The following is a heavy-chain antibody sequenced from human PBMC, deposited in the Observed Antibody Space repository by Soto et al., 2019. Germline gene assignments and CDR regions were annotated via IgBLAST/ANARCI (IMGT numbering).Heavy chain of an antibody. D-gene: IGHD7-27*01. CDR1: GGSISSYY. J-gene: IGHJ5*02. CDR2: MYNTGST. Sequence: PSETLSLTCTVSGGSISSYYWSWIRQPPGKGLEWIGYMYNTGSTIYNPSLKSRVTISVDRSKNQFSLKLSSVTAADTAVYYCARGTGPWGQGTLVTVSS. V-gene: IGHV4-59*12. CDR3: ARGTGP.